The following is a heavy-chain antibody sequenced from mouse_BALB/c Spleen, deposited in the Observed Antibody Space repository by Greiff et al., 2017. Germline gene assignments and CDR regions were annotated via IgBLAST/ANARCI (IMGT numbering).Heavy chain of an antibody. CDR3: TRKGYGSSLDY. Sequence: QVQLQQSGAELVKPGASVKLSCKASGYTFTSYYMYWVKQRPGQGLEWIGEINPSNGGTNFTEKFKSKATLTVDKSSSTAYMQLSSLTSEDSAVYYCTRKGYGSSLDYWGQGTTLTVSS. J-gene: IGHJ2*01. CDR2: INPSNGGT. D-gene: IGHD1-1*01. CDR1: GYTFTSYY. V-gene: IGHV1S81*02.